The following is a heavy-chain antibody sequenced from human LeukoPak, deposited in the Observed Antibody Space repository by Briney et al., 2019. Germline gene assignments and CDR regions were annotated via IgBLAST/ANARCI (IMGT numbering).Heavy chain of an antibody. V-gene: IGHV4-59*08. CDR2: IYYSGST. J-gene: IGHJ6*02. CDR3: ARQLPYYYYGMDV. D-gene: IGHD5-18*01. CDR1: GGSISSYY. Sequence: PSETLSLTCTVSGGSISSYYWSWIRQPPGKGLEWIGYIYYSGSTNYNPSLKSRVTISVDTSKTQFSLKLSSVTAADTAVYYCARQLPYYYYGMDVWGQGTTVTVSS.